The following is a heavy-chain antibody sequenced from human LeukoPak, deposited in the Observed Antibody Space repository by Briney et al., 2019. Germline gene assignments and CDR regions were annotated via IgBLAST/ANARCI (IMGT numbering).Heavy chain of an antibody. V-gene: IGHV1-18*01. CDR2: ISAYNGNT. CDR3: ARARPYGDYALAGY. J-gene: IGHJ4*02. Sequence: ASVKVSCKASGYTFTSYGISWVRQAPGQGLEWMGWISAYNGNTNYAQKLRGRVTMTTDTSTSTAYMELRSLRSDDTAVYYCARARPYGDYALAGYWGQGTLVTVSS. D-gene: IGHD4-17*01. CDR1: GYTFTSYG.